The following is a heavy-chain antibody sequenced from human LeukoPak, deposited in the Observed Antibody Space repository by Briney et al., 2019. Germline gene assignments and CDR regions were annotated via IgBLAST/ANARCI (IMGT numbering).Heavy chain of an antibody. J-gene: IGHJ6*03. V-gene: IGHV1-8*03. D-gene: IGHD3-3*01. CDR3: AGVHPPPSYYDFWSGYYTYYYYYMDV. Sequence: GASVKVSCKASGYTFTSYDINWVRQATGQGLEWMGWMNPNSGNTGYAQKFQGRVTITRNTSISTAYMELSSLRSEDTAVYYCAGVHPPPSYYDFWSGYYTYYYYYMDVWGKGTTVTVSS. CDR1: GYTFTSYD. CDR2: MNPNSGNT.